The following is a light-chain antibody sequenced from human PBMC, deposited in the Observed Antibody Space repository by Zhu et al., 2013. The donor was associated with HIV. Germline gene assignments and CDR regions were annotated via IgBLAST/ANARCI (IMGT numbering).Light chain of an antibody. Sequence: EIVLTQSPVTLSLSPGERATLSCRASQSVANSLAWHQQKPGQAPRLLIYVASTRATGIPARFSGSGSGTDFTLTISRLEPEDFAVYYCQQRTNWPTFGGGTKVEI. J-gene: IGKJ4*01. CDR3: QQRTNWPT. CDR2: VAS. V-gene: IGKV3-11*01. CDR1: QSVANS.